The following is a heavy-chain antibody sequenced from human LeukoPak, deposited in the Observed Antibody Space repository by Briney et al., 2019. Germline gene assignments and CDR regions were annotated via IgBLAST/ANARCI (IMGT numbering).Heavy chain of an antibody. CDR3: ARATFDFTDGMDV. Sequence: GESLKISCKGSGYSFTSYWIGWVRQMPGKGLEWMGIIYPGDSDTRYSPSFQGQVTISADKSISTAYLQWSSLKASDTAMYYCARATFDFTDGMDVGGQGTTVTVSS. J-gene: IGHJ6*02. V-gene: IGHV5-51*01. CDR2: IYPGDSDT. CDR1: GYSFTSYW.